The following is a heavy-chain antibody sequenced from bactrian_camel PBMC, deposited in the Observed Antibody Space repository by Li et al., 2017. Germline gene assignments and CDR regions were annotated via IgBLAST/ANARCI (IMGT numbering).Heavy chain of an antibody. J-gene: IGHJ4*01. CDR3: AASGGQLGRWCYEFPVNWVSWLYN. CDR1: RGTSTSSIAC. Sequence: HVQLVESGGGSVQAGGSLRLSCAASRGTSTSSIACMAWFHQAPGPEREGVAAIDGAGVTVYANSVKGRFIISRDNTKGTLYLQMNSLEPEDTAMYHCAASGGQLGRWCYEFPVNWVSWLYNWGQGTQVTVS. D-gene: IGHD3*01. V-gene: IGHV3S53*01. CDR2: IDGAGVT.